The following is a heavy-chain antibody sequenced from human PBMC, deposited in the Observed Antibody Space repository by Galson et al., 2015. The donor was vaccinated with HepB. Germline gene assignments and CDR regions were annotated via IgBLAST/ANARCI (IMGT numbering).Heavy chain of an antibody. J-gene: IGHJ4*02. CDR2: ISHDGDNK. CDR3: AKAHTFFYYDSRGVIDY. V-gene: IGHV3-30*18. CDR1: GFTFSSYA. D-gene: IGHD3-22*01. Sequence: SLRLSCAASGFTFSSYAMHWVRQAPGKGLEWVAFISHDGDNKFYADSMRGRFTISRDNSKNTLSLQMNNLRAEDTAVFHCAKAHTFFYYDSRGVIDYWGQGTMVTVSS.